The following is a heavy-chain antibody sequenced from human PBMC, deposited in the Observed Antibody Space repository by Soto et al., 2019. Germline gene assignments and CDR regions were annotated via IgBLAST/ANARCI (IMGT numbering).Heavy chain of an antibody. CDR1: GGSFGNSAYY. CDR2: INYSGST. J-gene: IGHJ5*02. V-gene: IGHV4-39*01. Sequence: SETLSLTCGVSGGSFGNSAYYWGWIRQAPGKGLEWIGSINYSGSTYYNPSLKSRVTISVDTSRNQFSLKLSSVTAADTALYYCSRRAPEGFDPWGQGTLVTVSS. CDR3: SRRAPEGFDP.